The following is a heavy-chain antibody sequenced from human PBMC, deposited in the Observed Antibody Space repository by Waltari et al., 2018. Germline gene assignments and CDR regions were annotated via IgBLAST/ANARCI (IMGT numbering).Heavy chain of an antibody. J-gene: IGHJ6*02. CDR2: IYYSGST. D-gene: IGHD3-22*01. CDR3: ARWYYYDSSGYYSYYYGMDV. V-gene: IGHV4-59*11. Sequence: QVQLQESGPGLVKPSETLSLTCTVSGGSISSHYWSWIRQPPGKGLEWIGYIYYSGSTNYNPALKSRVTISVDTSKNQFPLKLSAVTAADTAVYYCARWYYYDSSGYYSYYYGMDVWGQGTTVTVSS. CDR1: GGSISSHY.